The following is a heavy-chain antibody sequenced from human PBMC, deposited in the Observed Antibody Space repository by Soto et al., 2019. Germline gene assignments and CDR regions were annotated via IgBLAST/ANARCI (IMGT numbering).Heavy chain of an antibody. Sequence: EVQLVASGGGLVQPGGSLRLSCAASGFTFSSYWMSWVRQAPGKGLEWVANIKQDGSENYYVDSVKGRFTISRDNAKNSLYRQMNSPRAEDKAVYYCARDYLRYRTGGSCYFYSYGAQYSGFDPWGQGTLVTVSS. CDR3: ARDYLRYRTGGSCYFYSYGAQYSGFDP. D-gene: IGHD2-15*01. CDR1: GFTFSSYW. V-gene: IGHV3-7*01. CDR2: IKQDGSEN. J-gene: IGHJ5*02.